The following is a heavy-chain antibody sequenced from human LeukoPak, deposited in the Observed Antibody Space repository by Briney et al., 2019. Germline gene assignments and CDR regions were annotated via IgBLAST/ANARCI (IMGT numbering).Heavy chain of an antibody. CDR2: IYHSGNT. CDR1: GYSISSGYY. D-gene: IGHD3-3*02. CDR3: ASIFPLPKNFDY. J-gene: IGHJ4*02. Sequence: PSETLSLACIVSGYSISSGYYWGWIRQPPGKGLEWIGSIYHSGNTYYNPSLKSRVTISIDTSKNQFSLKLRSVTAADTAVYYCASIFPLPKNFDYWGQGTLVTVSS. V-gene: IGHV4-38-2*02.